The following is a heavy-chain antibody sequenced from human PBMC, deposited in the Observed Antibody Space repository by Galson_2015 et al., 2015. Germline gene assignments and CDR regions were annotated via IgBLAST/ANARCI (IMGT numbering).Heavy chain of an antibody. CDR2: IYYSGST. Sequence: SETLSLTCTVSGGSVSSGSYYWSWIRQPPGKGLEWIGYIYYSGSTNYNPSLKSRVTISVDTSKNQFSLKLSSVTAADTAVYYCARIPFASAAGTVYFDYWGQGTLVTVSS. CDR1: GGSVSSGSYY. J-gene: IGHJ4*02. V-gene: IGHV4-61*01. D-gene: IGHD6-13*01. CDR3: ARIPFASAAGTVYFDY.